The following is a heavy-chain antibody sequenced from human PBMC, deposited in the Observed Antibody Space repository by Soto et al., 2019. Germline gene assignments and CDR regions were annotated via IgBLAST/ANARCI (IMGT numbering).Heavy chain of an antibody. D-gene: IGHD3-10*01. V-gene: IGHV4-59*01. Sequence: SETLSLTCTVSGDCISSYYWSWIRQPPGKGLEWIGYIYYSGSTNYNPSLKSRVTISVDTSKNQFSLKLSSVTAADTAVYYCARSRNYGSGSYYSFYFDYWGQGTLVTVSS. CDR2: IYYSGST. J-gene: IGHJ4*02. CDR1: GDCISSYY. CDR3: ARSRNYGSGSYYSFYFDY.